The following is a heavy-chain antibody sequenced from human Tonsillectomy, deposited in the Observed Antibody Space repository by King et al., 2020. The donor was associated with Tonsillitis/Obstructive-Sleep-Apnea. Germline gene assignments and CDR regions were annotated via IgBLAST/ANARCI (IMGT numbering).Heavy chain of an antibody. Sequence: VQLVESGGGLIQPGGSLRLSCAASGFTVSSNYMSWVRQAPGKGLEWGSVIYSGGSTYYADSVKGRFTISRDNSKNTLYLQMNSLIAEDTAVYYCASRPYYDSSGYFDAFDIWGQGTMVTVSS. V-gene: IGHV3-53*01. CDR1: GFTVSSNY. J-gene: IGHJ3*02. CDR2: IYSGGST. CDR3: ASRPYYDSSGYFDAFDI. D-gene: IGHD3-22*01.